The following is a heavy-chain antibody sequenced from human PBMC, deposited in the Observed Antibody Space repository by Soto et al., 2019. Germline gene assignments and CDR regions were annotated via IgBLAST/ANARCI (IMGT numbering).Heavy chain of an antibody. CDR3: AKDRADSVWGSYPDY. Sequence: QVQLVESGGGVVQPGRSLRLSCAASGFTFSSYGMHWVRQAPGKGLEWVAVISYDGSNKYYADSVKGRFTISRDNSKNALSMQMNSLRAKDTAVYYCAKDRADSVWGSYPDYWGQGTLVTVSS. D-gene: IGHD3-16*01. V-gene: IGHV3-30*18. CDR1: GFTFSSYG. CDR2: ISYDGSNK. J-gene: IGHJ4*02.